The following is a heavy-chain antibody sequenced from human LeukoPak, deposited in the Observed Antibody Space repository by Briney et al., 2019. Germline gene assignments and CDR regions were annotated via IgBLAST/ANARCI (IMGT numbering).Heavy chain of an antibody. J-gene: IGHJ1*01. Sequence: GASVKVSCKASGYTFTGYYMHWVRQDPGQGLGWMGWINPNSGGTNYAQKFQGRVTMTRDTSISTAYMELSRLRSDDTAVYYCARVEGGWDSSGYYFEYFQHWGQGTLVTVSS. CDR3: ARVEGGWDSSGYYFEYFQH. V-gene: IGHV1-2*02. D-gene: IGHD3-22*01. CDR2: INPNSGGT. CDR1: GYTFTGYY.